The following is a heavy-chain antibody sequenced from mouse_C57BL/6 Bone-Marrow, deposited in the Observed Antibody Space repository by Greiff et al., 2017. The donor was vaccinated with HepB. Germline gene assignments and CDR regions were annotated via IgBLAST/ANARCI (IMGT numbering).Heavy chain of an antibody. CDR3: ARGGYYGSGPMDY. J-gene: IGHJ4*01. V-gene: IGHV1-81*01. CDR2: IYPRSGNT. D-gene: IGHD1-1*01. Sequence: QVQLQQSGAELARPGASVKLSCKASGYTFTSYGISWVKQRTGQGLEWIGEIYPRSGNTYYNEKFKGKATLTADKSSSTAYMELRSLTSEDSAVYFCARGGYYGSGPMDYWGQGTTVTVSS. CDR1: GYTFTSYG.